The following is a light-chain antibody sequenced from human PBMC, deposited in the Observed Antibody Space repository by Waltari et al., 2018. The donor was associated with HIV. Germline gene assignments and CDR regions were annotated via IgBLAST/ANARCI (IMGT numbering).Light chain of an antibody. CDR1: DSNIGSDV. V-gene: IGLV1-44*01. J-gene: IGLJ2*01. CDR3: AEWDATLKALL. Sequence: QSVLTQPPSASGTPGQRVTISCSGSDSNIGSDVVNWYQQLPGTAPKLLIYSNNHRPSGVPDRFSGSKSGTSASRAISGCQSEDEGSYYCAEWDATLKALLFGGGTKLTFL. CDR2: SNN.